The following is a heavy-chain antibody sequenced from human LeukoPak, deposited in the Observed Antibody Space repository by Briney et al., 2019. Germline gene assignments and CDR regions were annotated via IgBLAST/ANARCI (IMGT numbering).Heavy chain of an antibody. CDR3: ASRVVPAAIGAFDI. J-gene: IGHJ3*02. D-gene: IGHD2-2*01. CDR1: GGSISSGDYY. V-gene: IGHV4-30-4*08. Sequence: SETLSLTCTVSGGSISSGDYYWRWLRQPPGKGLEWIGYIYYSGSTYYNPSLKSRVTISVDTSKNQFSLKLSSVTAADTAVYYCASRVVPAAIGAFDIWGQGTMVTVSS. CDR2: IYYSGST.